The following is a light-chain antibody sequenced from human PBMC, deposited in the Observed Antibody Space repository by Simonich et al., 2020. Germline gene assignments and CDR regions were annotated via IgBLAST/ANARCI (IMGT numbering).Light chain of an antibody. CDR1: QSLLHSNGYNS. V-gene: IGKV2-28*01. J-gene: IGKJ3*01. Sequence: DLVMTQSPLSLPVTPGEPASISCRSSQSLLHSNGYNSLDWYLKKPGQSPQLLIYLGSNRASGVPDRFSGSGSGTDFTLKISRVEAEDVGVYYCMQGTHWPPFTFGPGTKVDIK. CDR3: MQGTHWPPFT. CDR2: LGS.